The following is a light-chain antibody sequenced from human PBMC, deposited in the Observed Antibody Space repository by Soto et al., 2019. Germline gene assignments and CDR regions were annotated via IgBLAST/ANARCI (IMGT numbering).Light chain of an antibody. CDR3: TAWDDSLNGQV. CDR2: SNN. Sequence: QSVLTQPPSASGTPGQRVIISCSGSSSNIGGNIVNWYQQLPGTAPKLLIYSNNQRPSGVPDRFSGSKSGTSASLAISGLHSEDEADYYCTAWDDSLNGQVFGGGTKLTVL. V-gene: IGLV1-44*01. CDR1: SSNIGGNI. J-gene: IGLJ2*01.